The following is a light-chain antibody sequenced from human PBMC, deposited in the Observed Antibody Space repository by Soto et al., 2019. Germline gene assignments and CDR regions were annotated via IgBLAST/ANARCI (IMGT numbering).Light chain of an antibody. CDR2: DVS. J-gene: IGLJ1*01. CDR3: SASTGTTDV. CDR1: SSDVGGNKY. V-gene: IGLV2-14*03. Sequence: QSALTQPASVSGSPGQSITISCTGTSSDVGGNKYVSWYQHYPGKAPKLMICDVSNRPSGVSNRFSGSKSGNTASLTISGLPAEDEADYYCSASTGTTDVFGTGTKLTVL.